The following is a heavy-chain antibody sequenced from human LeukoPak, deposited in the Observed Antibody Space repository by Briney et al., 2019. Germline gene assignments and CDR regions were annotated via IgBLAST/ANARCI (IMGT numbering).Heavy chain of an antibody. CDR2: IRSKAYGGPT. V-gene: IGHV3-49*03. D-gene: IGHD5-18*01. Sequence: GGSLRLSCTASGFTFGDYAMIWFRQAPGKGLEWVGFIRSKAYGGPTEYAASLKGRFTISRADSKSIAYLQMNSLKTDDTAVYYCTRDGPRSETARSPPYFDYWGQGTLVTVSS. CDR3: TRDGPRSETARSPPYFDY. J-gene: IGHJ4*02. CDR1: GFTFGDYA.